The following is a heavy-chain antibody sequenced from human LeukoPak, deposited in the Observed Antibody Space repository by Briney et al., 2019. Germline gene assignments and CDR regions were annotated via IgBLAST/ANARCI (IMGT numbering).Heavy chain of an antibody. D-gene: IGHD4-17*01. V-gene: IGHV3-23*01. CDR2: ISGGGDST. J-gene: IGHJ4*02. CDR1: GFTFSNYA. CDR3: AKDLHDSGPF. Sequence: GGSLRLSCAASGFTFSNYAMSWVRQAPGKGLEWVSAISGGGDSTYYTDPVRGRFAISRDNSKNTLYLQMNSLRAGDTAVYYCAKDLHDSGPFWGQGTLVTVSS.